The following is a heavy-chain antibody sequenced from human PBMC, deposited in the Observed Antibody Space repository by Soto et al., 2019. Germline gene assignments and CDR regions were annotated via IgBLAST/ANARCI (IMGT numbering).Heavy chain of an antibody. CDR2: MNPNSGST. V-gene: IGHV1-8*01. J-gene: IGHJ4*02. CDR1: GYTFTSYD. D-gene: IGHD5-18*01. CDR3: ARGDSYGYFFFDY. Sequence: ASVKVSCKASGYTFTSYDINWVRQATGQGLEWMGWMNPNSGSTSYAQKFQGRVTMTRDTSTSTVYMELSSLRSEDTAVYYCARGDSYGYFFFDYWGQGTLVTVSS.